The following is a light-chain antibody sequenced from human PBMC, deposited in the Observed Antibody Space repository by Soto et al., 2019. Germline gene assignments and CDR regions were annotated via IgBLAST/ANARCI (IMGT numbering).Light chain of an antibody. CDR1: QSVASN. J-gene: IGKJ5*01. V-gene: IGKV3-15*01. Sequence: EIVMTQSPATLSVSPGERATLSCRASQSVASNLAWYQQKPGQAPRLLIYGASTRATGVPARFSGSGSGTEFTLTISSLQSEDFAVYYCQQYNNWPPGITFGHGTRLEI. CDR3: QQYNNWPPGIT. CDR2: GAS.